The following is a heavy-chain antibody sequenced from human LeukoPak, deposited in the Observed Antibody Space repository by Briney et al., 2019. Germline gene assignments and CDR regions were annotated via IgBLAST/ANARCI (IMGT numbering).Heavy chain of an antibody. D-gene: IGHD6-13*01. V-gene: IGHV1-2*02. CDR3: ASGIAAAVPRYCYYYGMDV. CDR1: GYTFTGYY. J-gene: IGHJ6*02. CDR2: INPNSGGT. Sequence: ASVKVSCKASGYTFTGYYMHWVRQAPGQGLEWMGWINPNSGGTNYAQKFQGRVTMTRDTSISTAYMELSRLRSDDTAVYYCASGIAAAVPRYCYYYGMDVWGQGTTVTVSS.